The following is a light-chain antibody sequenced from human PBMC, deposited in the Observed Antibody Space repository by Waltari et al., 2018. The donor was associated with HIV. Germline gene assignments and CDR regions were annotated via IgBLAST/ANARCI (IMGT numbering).Light chain of an antibody. V-gene: IGKV4-1*01. CDR2: WAS. CDR1: KSVLYSSNNKNY. CDR3: QQYYSTPLT. J-gene: IGKJ4*01. Sequence: EILLTQSPDTLAVSLGERATINCKSSKSVLYSSNNKNYLAWYQQKPGQPPKLLIYWASTRESGVPDRFSGSGSGTDFTLTISSLQAEDVAVYYCQQYYSTPLTFGGGTTVEIK.